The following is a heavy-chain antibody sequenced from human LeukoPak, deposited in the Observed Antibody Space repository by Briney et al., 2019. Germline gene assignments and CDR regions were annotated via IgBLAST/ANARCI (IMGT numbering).Heavy chain of an antibody. CDR1: GFTFSSYS. J-gene: IGHJ4*02. CDR3: ARDGSGISSLDYFDY. CDR2: ISSSSSYI. Sequence: GGSLRLSCAASGFTFSSYSMNWVRQAPGKGLEWVSSISSSSSYIYYADSVKGRFTISRDNAKNSLYLQMNSLRAEDTAVYYCARDGSGISSLDYFDYWGQGSLVTVSS. V-gene: IGHV3-21*01. D-gene: IGHD1-26*01.